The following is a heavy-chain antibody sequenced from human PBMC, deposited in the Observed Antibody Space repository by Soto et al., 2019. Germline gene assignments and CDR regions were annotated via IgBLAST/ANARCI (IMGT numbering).Heavy chain of an antibody. CDR3: ARGGEDIVLVPAGDLQPVGDP. V-gene: IGHV1-69*12. CDR1: GGTFSSYA. J-gene: IGHJ5*02. D-gene: IGHD2-2*01. Sequence: QVQLVQSGAEVKKPGSSVKVSCKASGGTFSSYAISWVRQAPGQGLEWMGGIIPIFGTANYAQKFQGRVTFTADESTSTAYMELSSLRSEDTAVYYCARGGEDIVLVPAGDLQPVGDPWGQGTLVTVSS. CDR2: IIPIFGTA.